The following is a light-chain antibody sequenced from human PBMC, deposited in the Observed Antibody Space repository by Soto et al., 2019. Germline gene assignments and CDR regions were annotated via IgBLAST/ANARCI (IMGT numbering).Light chain of an antibody. CDR3: QQFDRLPIT. CDR1: QDITNY. Sequence: DIQMTQSPSSLSASVGDRVPITCQASQDITNYLNWYQQKQGKPPRLLVYDGSNLDTGVPSRFSGSGSGTHFSFTISSLHPEDIATYYCQQFDRLPITFGQGTRLEI. CDR2: DGS. V-gene: IGKV1-33*01. J-gene: IGKJ5*01.